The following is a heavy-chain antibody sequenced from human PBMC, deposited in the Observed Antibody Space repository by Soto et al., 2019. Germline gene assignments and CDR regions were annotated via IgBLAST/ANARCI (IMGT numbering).Heavy chain of an antibody. CDR3: AKAPSTLVNPGEAFDI. D-gene: IGHD2-2*01. J-gene: IGHJ3*02. V-gene: IGHV3-23*01. CDR1: GFTFSSYA. CDR2: ISGSGGST. Sequence: EVQLLESGGGLVQPGGSLRLSCAASGFTFSSYAMSWVRQAPGKGLEWVSAISGSGGSTYYADSVKGRFTISRDNSKNTLYMQMNSLRAEDTAVYYGAKAPSTLVNPGEAFDIWGQGTMVTVSS.